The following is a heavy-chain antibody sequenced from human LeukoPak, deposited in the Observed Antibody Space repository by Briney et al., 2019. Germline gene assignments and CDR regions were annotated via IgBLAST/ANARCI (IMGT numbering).Heavy chain of an antibody. Sequence: GGSLRLSCAASGFSFSNFGMYWVRQAPGKGLEWVAVIWFDGSNQYYADSVKGRFTISRDNSKNTLFLQMNSLRAEDTAVYYCARDGWLGGSYSIDYWGQGTLVTVSS. J-gene: IGHJ4*02. CDR2: IWFDGSNQ. D-gene: IGHD1-26*01. V-gene: IGHV3-33*01. CDR3: ARDGWLGGSYSIDY. CDR1: GFSFSNFG.